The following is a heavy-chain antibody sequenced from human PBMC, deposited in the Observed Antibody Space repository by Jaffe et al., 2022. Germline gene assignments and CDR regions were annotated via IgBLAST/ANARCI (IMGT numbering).Heavy chain of an antibody. CDR1: GFTFSSYS. CDR3: ASVSILGYCSGGSCYGGPYAFDI. D-gene: IGHD2-15*01. CDR2: ISSSSSTI. Sequence: EVQLVESGGGLVQPGGSLRLSCAASGFTFSSYSMNWVRQAPGKGLEWVSYISSSSSTIYYADSVKGRFTISRDNAKNSLYLQMNSLRAEDTAVYYCASVSILGYCSGGSCYGGPYAFDIWGQGTMVTVSS. V-gene: IGHV3-48*01. J-gene: IGHJ3*02.